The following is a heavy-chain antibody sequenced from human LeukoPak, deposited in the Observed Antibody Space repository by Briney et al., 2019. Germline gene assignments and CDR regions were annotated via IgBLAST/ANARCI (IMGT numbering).Heavy chain of an antibody. J-gene: IGHJ6*03. CDR2: ISGRGDET. CDR3: AKDTSAWWYHRAYMNV. Sequence: GGSLRLSRAASGFTFSDYAMSWVRQAPGGGLEWVSAISGRGDETFHADSVKGRFTTSRDNSKNTLSLQMSSLRVEDSAVYFCAKDTSAWWYHRAYMNVWGTGTTVTVSS. CDR1: GFTFSDYA. V-gene: IGHV3-23*01. D-gene: IGHD2-15*01.